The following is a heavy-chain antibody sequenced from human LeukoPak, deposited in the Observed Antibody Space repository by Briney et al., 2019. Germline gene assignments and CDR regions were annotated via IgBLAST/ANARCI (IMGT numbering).Heavy chain of an antibody. J-gene: IGHJ4*02. CDR3: AVLLGMGDFDH. CDR1: GYTFTDYY. Sequence: GASPKVSCKSSGYTFTDYYMHWVRQAPGQGLEWMGWINPNSGATNYAQKFQGRVTLTRDTSISTAYMELSRLTSDDTAVYYCAVLLGMGDFDHWGQGTLVTVSS. V-gene: IGHV1-2*02. CDR2: INPNSGAT. D-gene: IGHD7-27*01.